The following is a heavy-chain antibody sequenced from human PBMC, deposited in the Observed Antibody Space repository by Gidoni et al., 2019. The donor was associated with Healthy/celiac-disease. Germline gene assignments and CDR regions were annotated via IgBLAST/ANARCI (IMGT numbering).Heavy chain of an antibody. D-gene: IGHD3-16*02. Sequence: QVQLQQWGAGLLKPSETLSLTCAVYGGSFSGYYCSWIRQPPGKGLEWIGEINHSGSTNYNPSLKSRVTISVDTSKNQFSLKLSSVTAADTAVYYCARTVYDYVWGSYRYPYYFDYWGQGTLVTVSS. CDR2: INHSGST. J-gene: IGHJ4*02. CDR3: ARTVYDYVWGSYRYPYYFDY. CDR1: GGSFSGYY. V-gene: IGHV4-34*01.